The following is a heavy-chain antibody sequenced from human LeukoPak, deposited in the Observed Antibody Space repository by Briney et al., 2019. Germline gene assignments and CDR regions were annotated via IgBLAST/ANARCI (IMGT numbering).Heavy chain of an antibody. J-gene: IGHJ6*04. Sequence: GGSLRLSCAASGFTFSSRDWMTWVRQAPGKGLEWVANIKQDGSEKNYVDSVKGRFTISRDNAKKSVDLQMNSLRVEDTAVYYCAELGITMIGGVWGKGTTVTVSS. D-gene: IGHD3-10*02. CDR2: IKQDGSEK. CDR3: AELGITMIGGV. V-gene: IGHV3-7*01. CDR1: GFTFSSRDW.